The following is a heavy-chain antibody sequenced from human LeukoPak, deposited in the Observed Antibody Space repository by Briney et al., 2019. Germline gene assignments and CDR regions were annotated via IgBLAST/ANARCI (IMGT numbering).Heavy chain of an antibody. V-gene: IGHV3-11*04. CDR1: GFTFSDYY. CDR2: ITSSGTYI. J-gene: IGHJ6*03. Sequence: GGSLRLSCAASGFTFSDYYMSWIRQAPGKGLEWVSSITSSGTYIYYAESVRGRLTISRDNAKNSLYLQMSSLRAEDTAVYYCARDRWGFPYYMDVWGKGTTVTVSS. D-gene: IGHD3-16*01. CDR3: ARDRWGFPYYMDV.